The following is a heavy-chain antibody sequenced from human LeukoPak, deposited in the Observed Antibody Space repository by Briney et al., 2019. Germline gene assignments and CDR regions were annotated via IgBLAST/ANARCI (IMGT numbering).Heavy chain of an antibody. Sequence: GRSLRLSCAASGFTFTNYALHWVRQAPGKGLEWVAVISYDGTNKYYADSVKGRFTISRDNSKNTLSQQMNSLRAEDTALYYCARGFVLGAAKNYFDYWGQGALVTVSS. D-gene: IGHD2-21*02. J-gene: IGHJ4*02. V-gene: IGHV3-30-3*01. CDR3: ARGFVLGAAKNYFDY. CDR1: GFTFTNYA. CDR2: ISYDGTNK.